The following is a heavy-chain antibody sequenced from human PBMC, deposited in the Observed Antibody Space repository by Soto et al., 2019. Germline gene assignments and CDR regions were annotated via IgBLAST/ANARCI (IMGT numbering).Heavy chain of an antibody. V-gene: IGHV3-7*01. Sequence: GGSLRLSCAASGFTFTRYYMSWVRQAPGKGLEWVANINQDGSDKFYVDSVKGRFTISRDNAKKSVYLQVNSLRAEDTAVYFCAGHSGGFDYWGQGSLVTVSS. J-gene: IGHJ4*02. D-gene: IGHD2-15*01. CDR2: INQDGSDK. CDR1: GFTFTRYY. CDR3: AGHSGGFDY.